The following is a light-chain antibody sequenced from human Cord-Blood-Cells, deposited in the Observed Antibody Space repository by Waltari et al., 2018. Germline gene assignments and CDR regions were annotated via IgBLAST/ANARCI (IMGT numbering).Light chain of an antibody. V-gene: IGKV1-39*01. CDR2: AAS. CDR3: QQSYSTPIT. CDR1: QSISSY. J-gene: IGKJ5*01. Sequence: DIQMPQSPSSLSASVGDRVTITCRARQSISSYLNWYQQKPGKAPKLLIYAASSLQSGVPSRFSGSGSGTDFTLTISSLQPEDFATYYCQQSYSTPITFGQGTRLEIK.